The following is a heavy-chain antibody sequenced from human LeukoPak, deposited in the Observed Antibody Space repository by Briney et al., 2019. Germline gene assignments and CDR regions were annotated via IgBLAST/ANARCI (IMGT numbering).Heavy chain of an antibody. CDR3: AGRYDSSGYPLH. V-gene: IGHV3-53*01. Sequence: GGSLRLSCAASGFSVSSNYVSWVRQAPGKGLEWDSVIYSGGTTYYADSIKGRFTISRDDSKNTLYLQVNSLRAEDTAVYYCAGRYDSSGYPLHWGQGTLVTVSS. J-gene: IGHJ4*02. D-gene: IGHD3-22*01. CDR2: IYSGGTT. CDR1: GFSVSSNY.